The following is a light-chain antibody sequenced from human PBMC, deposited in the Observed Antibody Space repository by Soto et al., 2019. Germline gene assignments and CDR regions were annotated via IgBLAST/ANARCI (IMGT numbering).Light chain of an antibody. V-gene: IGKV3-20*01. J-gene: IGKJ5*01. CDR1: QSVSRSY. CDR3: QQYGSSIT. CDR2: GAS. Sequence: EIVLTQSPSTLSLSPGERATLSCMASQSVSRSYLAWYQQKPGQAPRLLIYGASSRATGIPDRFSGSGSGTDFTLTISRLEPEDFAVYYCQQYGSSITFGQGTRLEIK.